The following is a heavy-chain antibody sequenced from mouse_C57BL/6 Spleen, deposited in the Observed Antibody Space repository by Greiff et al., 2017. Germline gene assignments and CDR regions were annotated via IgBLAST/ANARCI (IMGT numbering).Heavy chain of an antibody. V-gene: IGHV1-80*01. J-gene: IGHJ1*03. D-gene: IGHD2-1*01. CDR1: GYAFRSYW. Sequence: QVHVKQSGAELVKPGASVKISCKASGYAFRSYWMNWVKQRPGKGLEWIGQIYPGDGDTNYNGKFKGKATLTADKSSSTAYMQLSSLTSEDSAVYFCARGLYYGNYGGYFDVWGTGTTVTVSS. CDR3: ARGLYYGNYGGYFDV. CDR2: IYPGDGDT.